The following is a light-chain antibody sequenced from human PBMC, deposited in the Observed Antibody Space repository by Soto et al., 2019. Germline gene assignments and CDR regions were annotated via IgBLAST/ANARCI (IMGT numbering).Light chain of an antibody. CDR2: AAS. V-gene: IGKV1-39*01. CDR1: QSIVNY. CDR3: QQSYFTPWT. Sequence: DIQMTQSPSSLSASVGDRVTITCRASQSIVNYLNWYQQKAGKAPKLLMYAASSLQSGVPSRFSGSGSGTDFTLIISSLQPEDLATYYCQQSYFTPWTFGQGTKVIIK. J-gene: IGKJ1*01.